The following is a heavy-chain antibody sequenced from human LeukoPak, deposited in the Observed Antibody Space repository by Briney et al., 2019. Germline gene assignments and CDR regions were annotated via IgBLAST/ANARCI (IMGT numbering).Heavy chain of an antibody. CDR3: ARGSEGIVGATTAGFDY. D-gene: IGHD1-26*01. J-gene: IGHJ4*02. CDR2: IGTAGDT. Sequence: GGSLRLSCAASGFTFSSYDMHWVRQATGKGLEWVSAIGTAGDTYYPGSVKGRFTISRENAKNSLYLQMDSLRAGDTAVYYCARGSEGIVGATTAGFDYWGQGTLVTVSS. V-gene: IGHV3-13*01. CDR1: GFTFSSYD.